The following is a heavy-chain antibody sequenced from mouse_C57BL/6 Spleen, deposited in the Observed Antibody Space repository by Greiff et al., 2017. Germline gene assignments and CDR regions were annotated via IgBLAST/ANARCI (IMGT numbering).Heavy chain of an antibody. CDR2: IYPGDGDT. D-gene: IGHD1-1*01. V-gene: IGHV1-82*01. Sequence: VKLMESGPELVKPGASVKISCKASGYAFSSSWMNWVKQRPGKGLEWIGRIYPGDGDTNYNGKFKGKATLTADKSSSTAYMQLSSLTSEDSAVYFCASLHYYGSSFFDYWGQGTTLTVSS. J-gene: IGHJ2*01. CDR1: GYAFSSSW. CDR3: ASLHYYGSSFFDY.